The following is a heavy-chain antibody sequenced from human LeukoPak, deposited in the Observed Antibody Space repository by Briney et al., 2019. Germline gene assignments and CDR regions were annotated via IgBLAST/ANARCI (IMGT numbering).Heavy chain of an antibody. Sequence: SETLSLTCTVSGGSISSYYWSWIRQPPGKGLEWTGYIYYSGSTNYNPSLKSRVTISVDTSKNQFSLKLSSVTAADTAVYYCARVLGYCSSTSCYAGYYYYYMDVWGKGTTVTVSS. CDR1: GGSISSYY. D-gene: IGHD2-2*01. V-gene: IGHV4-59*01. J-gene: IGHJ6*03. CDR3: ARVLGYCSSTSCYAGYYYYYMDV. CDR2: IYYSGST.